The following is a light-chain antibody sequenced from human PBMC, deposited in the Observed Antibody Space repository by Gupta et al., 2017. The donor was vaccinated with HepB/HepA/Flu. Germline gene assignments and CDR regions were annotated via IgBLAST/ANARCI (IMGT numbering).Light chain of an antibody. CDR3: HQNENWPFT. CDR1: QNIGNN. CDR2: GAS. J-gene: IGKJ3*01. V-gene: IGKV3-15*01. Sequence: EIVITLSPLIQSVSPGERAPLSCRASQNIGNNVAWYQQKPGQAPRLLIHGASARATGISGRFSGSGSGTEFTLTISSLQSEDFAVYYCHQNENWPFTFGHGTKVDIK.